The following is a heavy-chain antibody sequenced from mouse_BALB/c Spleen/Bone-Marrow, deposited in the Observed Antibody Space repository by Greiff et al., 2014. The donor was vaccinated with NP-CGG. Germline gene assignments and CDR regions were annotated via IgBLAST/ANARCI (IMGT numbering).Heavy chain of an antibody. D-gene: IGHD2-1*01. CDR3: ARSEYGNYPWFAY. CDR2: FYPGNGDT. V-gene: IGHV1-12*01. J-gene: IGHJ3*01. Sequence: LQQSGAELVKPGASVKMSCKASGYTFTSYNMHWLKQTPGQGLEWIGAFYPGNGDTSYNQKFKGKATLTADKSSSTVCMQLSSLTFEDSAVYYCARSEYGNYPWFAYWGQGTLVTVSA. CDR1: GYTFTSYN.